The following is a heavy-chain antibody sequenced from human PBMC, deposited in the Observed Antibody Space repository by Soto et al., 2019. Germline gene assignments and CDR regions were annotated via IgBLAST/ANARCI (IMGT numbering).Heavy chain of an antibody. CDR2: INPNDGDT. D-gene: IGHD2-15*01. CDR3: ARYIGDGSQPFDF. V-gene: IGHV1-2*02. CDR1: GYRFTDYY. Sequence: VPLVQSGAEVKKPGASVKVSCRASGYRFTDYYLHWVRQAPGQGLEWMGWINPNDGDTNYAQNFHVRVTVTRDTAVSTAYMQLDRLTSDDTALSYCARYIGDGSQPFDFWGQGTLVTVSS. J-gene: IGHJ4*02.